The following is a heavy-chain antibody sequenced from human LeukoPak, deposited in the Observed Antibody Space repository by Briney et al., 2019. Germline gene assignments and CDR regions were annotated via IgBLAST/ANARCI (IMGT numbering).Heavy chain of an antibody. V-gene: IGHV3-21*01. CDR2: ISSSSYI. D-gene: IGHD1-26*01. CDR3: ARDPQREDAFDI. Sequence: PGGSLRLSCAASGFTFSSYSMNWVRQAPGKGLEWVSSISSSSYIYYADSVKGRFTISRDNAKNSLYLQMNSPRAEDTAVYYCARDPQREDAFDIWGQGTMVTVSS. CDR1: GFTFSSYS. J-gene: IGHJ3*02.